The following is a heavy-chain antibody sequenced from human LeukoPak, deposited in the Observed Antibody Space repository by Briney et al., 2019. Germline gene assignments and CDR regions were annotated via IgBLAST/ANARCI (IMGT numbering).Heavy chain of an antibody. Sequence: GGSLRLSRAASGFTFSTYWMHWVRQAPGKGLVWVALIFSDGSSTIYADSVKGRFTISRDNAKNTLYLQMNSLRAEDTAVYYCARDLGQYYDTSDNWFDPWGQGTLVTVSS. V-gene: IGHV3-74*01. J-gene: IGHJ5*02. D-gene: IGHD3-22*01. CDR2: IFSDGSST. CDR3: ARDLGQYYDTSDNWFDP. CDR1: GFTFSTYW.